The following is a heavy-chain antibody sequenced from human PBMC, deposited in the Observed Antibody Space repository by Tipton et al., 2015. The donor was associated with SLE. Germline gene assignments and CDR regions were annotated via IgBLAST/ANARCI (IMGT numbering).Heavy chain of an antibody. J-gene: IGHJ2*01. V-gene: IGHV4-39*07. CDR1: GGSISSSSYY. D-gene: IGHD3-22*01. Sequence: TLSLTCTVSGGSISSSSYYWGWIRQPPGKGLEWIGSIYHSGSTYYNPSLQSRVTISVDTSKNQFSLKLSSVTAADTAVYYCARGVGDSSGYYLRYWYFDLWGRGTLVTVSS. CDR2: IYHSGST. CDR3: ARGVGDSSGYYLRYWYFDL.